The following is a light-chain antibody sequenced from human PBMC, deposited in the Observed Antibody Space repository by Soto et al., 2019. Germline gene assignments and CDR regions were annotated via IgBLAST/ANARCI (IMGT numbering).Light chain of an antibody. J-gene: IGKJ2*01. CDR2: DAS. CDR3: HQYNSWPPGT. V-gene: IGKV3-15*01. Sequence: EIVLTQSPAILSVSPWERATLSFTASQSISRSLAWYQQKPGQAPRLLISDASTRATGIPARFSGSGSGTEFTLTISSLQSEDFALYYCHQYNSWPPGTFGQGTKVDIK. CDR1: QSISRS.